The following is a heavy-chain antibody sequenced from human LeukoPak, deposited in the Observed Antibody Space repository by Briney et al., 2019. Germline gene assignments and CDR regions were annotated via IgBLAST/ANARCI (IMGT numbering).Heavy chain of an antibody. CDR2: INPDSGGT. CDR3: ARVPRVTVFGVVRRGQDYFDY. D-gene: IGHD3-3*01. Sequence: ASVKVSCKASGYTFTGYYIHWVRQAPGQGLEWVGWINPDSGGTNYAQKFQGRVTVTRDTSISTAYMELSRLRSDDTAVYYCARVPRVTVFGVVRRGQDYFDYWGQGTLVTVSS. CDR1: GYTFTGYY. V-gene: IGHV1-2*02. J-gene: IGHJ4*02.